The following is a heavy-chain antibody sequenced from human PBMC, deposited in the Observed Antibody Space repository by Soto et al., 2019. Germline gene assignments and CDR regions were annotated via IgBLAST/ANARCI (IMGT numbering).Heavy chain of an antibody. CDR2: IYPGDSDT. CDR3: ARDRLEPTLYSTPIHGYYYYGMDV. Sequence: PGESLKISCKGSGYSFTSYWIGWVRQMPGKGLEWMGIIYPGDSDTRYSPSFQGQVTISADKSISTAYMELSSLRSEDTAVYYCARDRLEPTLYSTPIHGYYYYGMDVWGQGTTVTVSS. V-gene: IGHV5-51*01. CDR1: GYSFTSYW. D-gene: IGHD6-13*01. J-gene: IGHJ6*02.